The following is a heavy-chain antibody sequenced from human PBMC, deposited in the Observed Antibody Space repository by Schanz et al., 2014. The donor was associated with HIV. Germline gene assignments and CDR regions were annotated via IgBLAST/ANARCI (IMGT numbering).Heavy chain of an antibody. Sequence: VQLVESGGGLVKPGGSLKLSCVASGFPFNSYGMHWVRQAPGKGLEWVAVTSYDGTKKHYADSVKGRFTISRDNAKNSLYLQMNTLRADDTAVYYCARDKSNLGMDSWGQGTLVTVSS. J-gene: IGHJ5*01. CDR1: GFPFNSYG. CDR3: ARDKSNLGMDS. CDR2: TSYDGTKK. V-gene: IGHV3-30*03.